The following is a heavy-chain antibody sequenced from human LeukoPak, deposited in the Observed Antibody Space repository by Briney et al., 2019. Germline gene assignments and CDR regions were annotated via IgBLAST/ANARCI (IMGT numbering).Heavy chain of an antibody. CDR3: ARDSQDYADDLVYYYYYMDV. Sequence: PSETLSLTCTVSSGSVISGSYYWSWIRQPAGKGLEWIGHIYTTGNTNYNPSLKSRVTISIDTSKNQFSLKLSSVNAADSARYFCARDSQDYADDLVYYYYYMDVWGKGTTVTVSS. CDR1: SGSVISGSYY. CDR2: IYTTGNT. V-gene: IGHV4-61*09. D-gene: IGHD4-17*01. J-gene: IGHJ6*03.